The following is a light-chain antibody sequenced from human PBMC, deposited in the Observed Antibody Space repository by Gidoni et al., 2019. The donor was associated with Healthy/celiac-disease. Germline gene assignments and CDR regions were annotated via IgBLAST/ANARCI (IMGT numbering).Light chain of an antibody. CDR1: QSVSSY. V-gene: IGKV3-11*01. Sequence: IVLTQSPSTLSLSPGERATRSCRASQSVSSYLAWYQQKPGQAPRLLIYDASNRATGIPARFSGSGAGTDFTLTISSLGPEDFAVYYCQQRSNWPPALTFGGGTKVEIK. J-gene: IGKJ4*01. CDR2: DAS. CDR3: QQRSNWPPALT.